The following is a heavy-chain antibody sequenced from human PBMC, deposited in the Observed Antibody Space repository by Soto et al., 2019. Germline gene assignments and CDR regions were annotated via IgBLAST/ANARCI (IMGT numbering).Heavy chain of an antibody. J-gene: IGHJ5*02. CDR2: IYYSGST. CDR1: GGSISSYY. D-gene: IGHD2-2*01. Sequence: SETLSLTCTVSGGSISSYYWSWIRQPPGKGLEWIGYIYYSGSTNYNPSLKSRVTISVDTSKNQFSLKLSSVTAADTAVYYCARGRAGVVVVPAAMPKYWFNPGRQETLVTVSS. V-gene: IGHV4-59*01. CDR3: ARGRAGVVVVPAAMPKYWFNP.